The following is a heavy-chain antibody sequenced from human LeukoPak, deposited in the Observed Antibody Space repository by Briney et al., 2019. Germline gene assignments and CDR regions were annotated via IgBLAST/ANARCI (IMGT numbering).Heavy chain of an antibody. J-gene: IGHJ6*03. Sequence: PGGSLRLSCAASGFTFSSYSMNWVRQAPGKGLEWVSSISSSSSYIYYADSVKGRFNISRDNAKNSLYLQMNSPRAEDTAVYYCARDDSKFYYYMDVWGKGTTVTVSS. CDR3: ARDDSKFYYYMDV. CDR2: ISSSSSYI. D-gene: IGHD2-21*02. V-gene: IGHV3-21*01. CDR1: GFTFSSYS.